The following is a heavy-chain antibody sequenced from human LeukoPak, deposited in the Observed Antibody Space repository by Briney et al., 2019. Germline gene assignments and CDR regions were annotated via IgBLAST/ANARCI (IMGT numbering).Heavy chain of an antibody. J-gene: IGHJ4*02. CDR3: ASGSGSYYDSN. D-gene: IGHD3-10*01. V-gene: IGHV4-59*10. CDR1: GGSFSGYY. Sequence: SETLSLTCAVYGGSFSGYYWSWIRQPAGKGLEWIGRIYTSGSTNYNPSLKSRVTISVDTSKNQFSLKLSSVTAADTAVYYCASGSGSYYDSNWGQGTLVTVSS. CDR2: IYTSGST.